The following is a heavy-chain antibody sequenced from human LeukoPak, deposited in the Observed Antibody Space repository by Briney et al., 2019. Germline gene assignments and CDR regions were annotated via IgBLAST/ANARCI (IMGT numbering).Heavy chain of an antibody. J-gene: IGHJ3*01. Sequence: AMSATDGSAQYAESVKGRFTISRDNSKNSLYLQMNSLRDEDTAVYYCAKARIAYAGTGACDVWGQGTMVTVSS. V-gene: IGHV3-23*01. CDR3: AKARIAYAGTGACDV. CDR2: MSATDGSA. D-gene: IGHD6-13*01.